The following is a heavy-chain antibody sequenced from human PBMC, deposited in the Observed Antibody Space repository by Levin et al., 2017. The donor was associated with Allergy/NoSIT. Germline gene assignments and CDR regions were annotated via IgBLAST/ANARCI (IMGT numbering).Heavy chain of an antibody. Sequence: SETLSLTCTVSGGSISGYYWNWIRQPPGKGLEWIGYIYYTGSTNYNPSLKSRVTVSVDTSKNQFSLKLSSVTAADTAVYYCARQTYGELPFDYWGQGTLVTVSS. CDR3: ARQTYGELPFDY. CDR1: GGSISGYY. D-gene: IGHD4-17*01. V-gene: IGHV4-59*08. CDR2: IYYTGST. J-gene: IGHJ4*02.